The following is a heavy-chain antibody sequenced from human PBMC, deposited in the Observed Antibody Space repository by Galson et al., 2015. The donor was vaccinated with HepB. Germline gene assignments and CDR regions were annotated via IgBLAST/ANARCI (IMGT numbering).Heavy chain of an antibody. J-gene: IGHJ4*02. CDR2: ISWNSGSI. D-gene: IGHD6-19*01. CDR1: GFTFDDYA. CDR3: AKGAAVAAYYFDY. V-gene: IGHV3-9*01. Sequence: SLRLSCAASGFTFDDYAMHWVRQAPGKGLEWVSGISWNSGSIGYADSVKGRFTISRDNAKNSLYLQMNSLRAEDTALYYCAKGAAVAAYYFDYWGQGTLVTVSS.